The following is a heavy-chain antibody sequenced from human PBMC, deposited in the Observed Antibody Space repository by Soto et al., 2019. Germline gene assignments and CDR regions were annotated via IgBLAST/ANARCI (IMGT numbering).Heavy chain of an antibody. D-gene: IGHD6-19*01. CDR2: IKQDGSEK. CDR3: ARVGYSSGWYSRDNYYYYGMDV. J-gene: IGHJ6*02. V-gene: IGHV3-7*05. CDR1: GFTFSSYW. Sequence: GGSLRLSCAASGFTFSSYWMSWVRQAPGKGLKWVANIKQDGSEKYYVDSVKGRFTISRDNAKNSLYLQMNSLRAEDTAVYYCARVGYSSGWYSRDNYYYYGMDVWGQGTTVTVSS.